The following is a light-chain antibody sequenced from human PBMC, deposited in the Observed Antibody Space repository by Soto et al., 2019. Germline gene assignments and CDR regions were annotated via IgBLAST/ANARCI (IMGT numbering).Light chain of an antibody. CDR1: QSISSW. CDR2: KAS. CDR3: QQYSSWLT. Sequence: DIPMTQSPSTLSASVGDRVTITCRASQSISSWLAWYQQKPGKAPNLLIYKASSLESGVPSRFSGSGSGTEFTLTISSLQPDDFATYYCQQYSSWLTFGGGTKVEIK. J-gene: IGKJ4*01. V-gene: IGKV1-5*03.